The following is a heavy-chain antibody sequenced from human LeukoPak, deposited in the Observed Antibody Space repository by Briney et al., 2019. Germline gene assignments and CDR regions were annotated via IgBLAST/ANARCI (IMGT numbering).Heavy chain of an antibody. CDR2: VYYGGST. V-gene: IGHV4-59*12. CDR1: GASLNDFY. J-gene: IGHJ3*02. Sequence: PSETLSLTSAVSGASLNDFYWTWIRQPPGKGLEWIGYVYYGGSTNYNPFLKSRVTMSVDTSKNQFSLKLSSVTAADTAVYYCARDHFIAAAGDDTFDIWGQGTMVTVSS. D-gene: IGHD6-13*01. CDR3: ARDHFIAAAGDDTFDI.